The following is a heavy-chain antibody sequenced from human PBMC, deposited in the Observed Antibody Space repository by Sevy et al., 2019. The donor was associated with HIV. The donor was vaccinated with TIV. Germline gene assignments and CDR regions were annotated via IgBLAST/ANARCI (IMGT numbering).Heavy chain of an antibody. CDR3: ARDPTGYYDSSGYYRDDAFDI. CDR1: GFTFRSFS. J-gene: IGHJ3*02. CDR2: ICSSSSTI. V-gene: IGHV3-48*01. D-gene: IGHD3-22*01. Sequence: GSLRLFCAASGFTFRSFSMNWVRQAPGKGLEWVSYICSSSSTIYYADSVKGRFTISRDNAKNSLYLQMNSLRAEDTAVYYCARDPTGYYDSSGYYRDDAFDIWGQGTMVTVSS.